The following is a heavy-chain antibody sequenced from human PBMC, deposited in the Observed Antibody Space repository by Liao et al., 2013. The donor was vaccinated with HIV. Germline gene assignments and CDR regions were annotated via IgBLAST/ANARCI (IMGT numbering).Heavy chain of an antibody. CDR1: GGSISSSSYY. Sequence: QLQLQESGPGLVKPSETLSLTCTVSGGSISSSSYYWGWIRQPPGKGLEWIGSIYYSGSTYYNPSLKSRVTISVDTSKNQFSLKLSSVTAADTAVYYCARDSLRYCSGGSCYPNYYFDYWGQGTLVTVSS. V-gene: IGHV4-39*07. D-gene: IGHD2-15*01. CDR2: IYYSGST. CDR3: ARDSLRYCSGGSCYPNYYFDY. J-gene: IGHJ4*02.